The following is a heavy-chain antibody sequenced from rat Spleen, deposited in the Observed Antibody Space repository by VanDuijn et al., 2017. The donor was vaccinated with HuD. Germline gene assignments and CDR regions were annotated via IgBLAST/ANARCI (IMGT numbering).Heavy chain of an antibody. CDR3: ARSNGYGPFDY. CDR2: MSGGRST. D-gene: IGHD1-3*01. Sequence: QVQLKESGPGLVQPSQTLSLTCTVSGFSLNTYTVSWIRQPPGTGLEWIAAMSGGRSTYYNSALESRLSISGDSSKSQIFLKMNSLQTEDTAMYFCARSNGYGPFDYWGQGVMVTVSS. CDR1: GFSLNTYT. V-gene: IGHV2-6*01. J-gene: IGHJ2*01.